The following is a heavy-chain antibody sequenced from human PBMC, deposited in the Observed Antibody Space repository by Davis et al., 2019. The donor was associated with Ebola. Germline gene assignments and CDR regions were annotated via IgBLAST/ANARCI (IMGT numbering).Heavy chain of an antibody. Sequence: GGSLRLSCAASGFTFSSYGMHWVRQAPGKGLEWVATISGKTGNTYYADSVKGRFTVSRDNSKNTVYLQVNSLRAGDTAVYYCARGTIFGHFDYWGQGTLVTVSS. V-gene: IGHV3-23*01. CDR2: ISGKTGNT. CDR1: GFTFSSYG. CDR3: ARGTIFGHFDY. D-gene: IGHD3-3*01. J-gene: IGHJ4*02.